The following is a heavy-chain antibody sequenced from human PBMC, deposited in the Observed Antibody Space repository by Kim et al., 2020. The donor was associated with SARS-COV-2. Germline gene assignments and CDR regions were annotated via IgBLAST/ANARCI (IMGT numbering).Heavy chain of an antibody. J-gene: IGHJ4*02. CDR1: GGSFSGYY. D-gene: IGHD2-2*01. Sequence: SETLSLTCAVYGGSFSGYYWSWIRQPPGKGLEWIGEINHSGSTNYNPSLKSRVTISVDTSKNQFSLKLSSVTAADTAVYYCARGIRQDIVVVPAALGPFGYWGQGTLVTVSS. CDR3: ARGIRQDIVVVPAALGPFGY. CDR2: INHSGST. V-gene: IGHV4-34*01.